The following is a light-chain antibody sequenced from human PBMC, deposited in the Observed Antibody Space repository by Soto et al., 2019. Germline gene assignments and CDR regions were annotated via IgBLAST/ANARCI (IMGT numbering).Light chain of an antibody. V-gene: IGLV2-14*01. Sequence: QSVLTQPASVSGSPGQSITISCTGSSTDVGGYNYVSWYQKHPGKAPKLMVYEVSNRPSGVSNRFSGSKSGNTASLTISGLQAEDEADYYCNSYTTSSTWVFGGGTKLTVL. J-gene: IGLJ3*02. CDR1: STDVGGYNY. CDR2: EVS. CDR3: NSYTTSSTWV.